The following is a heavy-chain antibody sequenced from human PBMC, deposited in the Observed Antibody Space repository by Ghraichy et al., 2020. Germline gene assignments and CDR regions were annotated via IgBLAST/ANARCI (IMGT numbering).Heavy chain of an antibody. CDR2: ISGSGGST. Sequence: GESLNISCAASGFTFSSYAMGWVRQAPGKGLEWVSAISGSGGSTYYADSVKGRFTISRDNSKNTLYLQMNSLRAEDTAVYYCAKDPRDGYNRFDYWGQGTLVTVSS. CDR1: GFTFSSYA. D-gene: IGHD5-24*01. J-gene: IGHJ4*02. CDR3: AKDPRDGYNRFDY. V-gene: IGHV3-23*01.